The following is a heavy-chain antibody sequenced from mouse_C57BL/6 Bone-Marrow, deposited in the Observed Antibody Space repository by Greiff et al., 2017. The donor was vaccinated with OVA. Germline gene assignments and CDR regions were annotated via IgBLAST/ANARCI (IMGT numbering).Heavy chain of an antibody. CDR3: AKRGPYAWFAY. CDR1: GFTFSSYA. Sequence: EVKLMESGGGLVKPGGSLKLSCAASGFTFSSYAMSWVRQTPEKRLEWVATISDGGSYTYYPDNVKGRFTISRDNAKNNLYLQMSHLKSEDTAMYYCAKRGPYAWFAYWGQGTLVTVAA. CDR2: ISDGGSYT. V-gene: IGHV5-4*03. J-gene: IGHJ3*01.